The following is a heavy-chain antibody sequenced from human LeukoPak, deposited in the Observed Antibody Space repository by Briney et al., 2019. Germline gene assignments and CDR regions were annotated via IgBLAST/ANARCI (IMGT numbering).Heavy chain of an antibody. Sequence: ASVKVSCKASGYTFTSYGISWVRQAPGQGLEWMGWISAYNGNTNYAQKFQGRVTMTRDTSISTAYMELSRLRSDDTAVYYCARVVTMVRGVYYFDYWGQGTLVTVSS. V-gene: IGHV1-18*01. J-gene: IGHJ4*02. CDR3: ARVVTMVRGVYYFDY. CDR2: ISAYNGNT. CDR1: GYTFTSYG. D-gene: IGHD3-10*01.